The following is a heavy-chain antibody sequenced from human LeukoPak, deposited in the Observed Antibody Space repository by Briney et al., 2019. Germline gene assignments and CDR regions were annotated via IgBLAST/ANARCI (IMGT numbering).Heavy chain of an antibody. CDR1: GYTFTSYA. D-gene: IGHD5-12*01. CDR3: ARGGSGGYDSFGFDY. J-gene: IGHJ4*02. Sequence: ASVKVSCKASGYTFTSYAMNWVRQAPGQGLEWMGWINTNTGNPTYAQGFTGRFVFSLDTSVSTAYLQISSLKAEDTAVYYCARGGSGGYDSFGFDYWGQGTLVTVSS. V-gene: IGHV7-4-1*02. CDR2: INTNTGNP.